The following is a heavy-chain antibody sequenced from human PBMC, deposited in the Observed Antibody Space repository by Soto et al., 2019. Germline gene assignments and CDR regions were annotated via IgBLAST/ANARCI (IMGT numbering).Heavy chain of an antibody. Sequence: PGASVKVSCKASGYTFTSYGISWVRQAPGQGLEWMGWISAYNGNTNYAQKLQGRVTMTTDTSTSTAYMELRSLRFDDTAVYYCTRVGPYITMIVVVDFDYWGQVTLVTVSS. J-gene: IGHJ4*02. D-gene: IGHD3-22*01. CDR1: GYTFTSYG. V-gene: IGHV1-18*04. CDR3: TRVGPYITMIVVVDFDY. CDR2: ISAYNGNT.